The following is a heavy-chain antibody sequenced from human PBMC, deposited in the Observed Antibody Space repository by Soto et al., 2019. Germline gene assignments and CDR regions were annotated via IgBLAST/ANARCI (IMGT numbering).Heavy chain of an antibody. CDR3: ARLTTVVTYYFDY. D-gene: IGHD4-17*01. V-gene: IGHV4-39*01. CDR2: IYYSGST. J-gene: IGHJ4*02. Sequence: SETLSLTCTVSGGSISSSSYYWGWIRQPPGKGLEWIGSIYYSGSTYYNPSLKSRVTISVDTSKNQFSLKLSSVTAADTAVYYCARLTTVVTYYFDYWGQGXLVTVYS. CDR1: GGSISSSSYY.